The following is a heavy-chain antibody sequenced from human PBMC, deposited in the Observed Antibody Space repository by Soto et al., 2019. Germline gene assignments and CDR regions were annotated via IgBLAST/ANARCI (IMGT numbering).Heavy chain of an antibody. V-gene: IGHV1-3*01. D-gene: IGHD2-15*01. J-gene: IGHJ5*02. CDR1: GSTFTSYA. CDR3: ARDSDVVVVAGTPNAWFAP. Sequence: GASVKVSCKASGSTFTSYAIHWVRQAPGQRLEWMGWINAGNGNTKYSQKFQGRVTITRDTSASTAYMELSSLRSEDTAVYYCARDSDVVVVAGTPNAWFAPWGQGTLVTVSS. CDR2: INAGNGNT.